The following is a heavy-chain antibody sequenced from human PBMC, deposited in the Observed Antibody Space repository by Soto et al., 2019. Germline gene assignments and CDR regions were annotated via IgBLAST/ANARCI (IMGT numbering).Heavy chain of an antibody. CDR3: ARDRYDFWSGFYYGMDV. Sequence: NPSETLSLTXTVSGGSISSGDYYWSWIRQPPGKGLEWIGYIYYSGSTYYNPSLKSRVTISVDTSKNQFSLKLSSVTAADTAVYYCARDRYDFWSGFYYGMDVWGQGTTVTVSS. CDR2: IYYSGST. CDR1: GGSISSGDYY. V-gene: IGHV4-30-4*01. D-gene: IGHD3-3*01. J-gene: IGHJ6*02.